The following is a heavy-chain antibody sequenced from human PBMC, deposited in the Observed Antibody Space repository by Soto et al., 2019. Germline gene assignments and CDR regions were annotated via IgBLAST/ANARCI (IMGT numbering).Heavy chain of an antibody. V-gene: IGHV4-39*01. Sequence: SETLSLTCGVTGASISRGGFHWGWIRQPPGQGLEWIGSLYSGSTYYNPSLKSRVTISADTSKNEFSLRLTSVTAADTAVYYGARRGSGHTFDYWGQGTLVTVSS. CDR3: ARRGSGHTFDY. CDR1: GASISRGGFH. CDR2: LYSGST. D-gene: IGHD3-10*01. J-gene: IGHJ4*02.